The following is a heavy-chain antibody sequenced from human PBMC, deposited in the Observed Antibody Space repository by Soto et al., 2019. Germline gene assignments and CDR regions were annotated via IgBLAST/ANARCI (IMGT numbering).Heavy chain of an antibody. V-gene: IGHV2-5*02. CDR2: IYWDDDK. D-gene: IGHD3-3*01. CDR1: GFSLTTTGVG. Sequence: QITLKKSGPTLVQPTQTLTLTCTFSGFSLTTTGVGVGWIRQPPGKALEWLAFIYWDDDKRYNPSLKSSLTITKDPSKNQVVLTMTNVDLVDTGTYFCAHILSWSGYYPYYFDSWGQGTQVTVSS. J-gene: IGHJ4*02. CDR3: AHILSWSGYYPYYFDS.